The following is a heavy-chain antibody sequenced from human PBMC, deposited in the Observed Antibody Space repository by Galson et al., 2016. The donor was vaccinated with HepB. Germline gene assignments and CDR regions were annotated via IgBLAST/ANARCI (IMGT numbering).Heavy chain of an antibody. V-gene: IGHV3-30*03. D-gene: IGHD2/OR15-2a*01. CDR2: DSMDGRRK. CDR1: GFTFSNYG. CDR3: ARRHEYCPPVGCPVDY. Sequence: SLRLSCAASGFTFSNYGTHWVRQAPGKGLEWVAADSMDGRRKFYADSVKGRFTISRDNSNSMLFLQMSSLRADDTAVYYCARRHEYCPPVGCPVDYWGQGTLVSVSS. J-gene: IGHJ4*02.